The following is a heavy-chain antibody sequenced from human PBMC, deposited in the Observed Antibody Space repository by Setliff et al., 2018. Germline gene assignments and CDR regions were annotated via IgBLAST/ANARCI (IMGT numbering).Heavy chain of an antibody. CDR2: IPSTGSRT. D-gene: IGHD6-19*01. J-gene: IGHJ5*02. CDR1: GFNFSIYT. Sequence: LRLSCAASGFNFSIYTMTWVRQAPVKGLEWVSSIPSTGSRTDYADSVQGRFIFSRDNSKNTLYLEMNTLRTDDTALYYCAKRGSNGCLEGSWGQGTLVTVSS. V-gene: IGHV3-23*01. CDR3: AKRGSNGCLEGS.